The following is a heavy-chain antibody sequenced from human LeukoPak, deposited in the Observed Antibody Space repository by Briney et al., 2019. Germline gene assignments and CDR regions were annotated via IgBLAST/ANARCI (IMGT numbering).Heavy chain of an antibody. D-gene: IGHD6-6*01. CDR1: GFTFRNHW. CDR2: ISSDGSST. J-gene: IGHJ4*02. Sequence: GGSLRLSCAASGFTFRNHWMHWVRQTPGKGLVWVSRISSDGSSTTYADSVKGRFTISRDNAKNTLYLQMNNLRAEDTAMYYCARDQRVTGRPDIDYWGQGTLAIVSS. V-gene: IGHV3-74*03. CDR3: ARDQRVTGRPDIDY.